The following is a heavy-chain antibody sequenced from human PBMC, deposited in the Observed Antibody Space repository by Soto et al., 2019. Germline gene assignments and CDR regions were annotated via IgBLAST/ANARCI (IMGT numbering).Heavy chain of an antibody. V-gene: IGHV5-51*01. Sequence: PGESLKISCRVSGYSLTSHWLGWVRQMPGKGLEWTGIIYPGDSDTRISPSFRGQVTMSVDKSINTAYLQWRSLKASDTALYYCARPGPENSFDYWGQGTLVTVSS. CDR1: GYSLTSHW. CDR2: IYPGDSDT. J-gene: IGHJ4*02. CDR3: ARPGPENSFDY. D-gene: IGHD1-1*01.